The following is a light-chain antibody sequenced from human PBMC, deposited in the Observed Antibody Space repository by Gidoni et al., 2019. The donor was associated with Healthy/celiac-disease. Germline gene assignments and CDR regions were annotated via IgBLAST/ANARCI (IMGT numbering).Light chain of an antibody. V-gene: IGKV3-20*01. CDR2: GAS. CDR1: QSVSSSY. CDR3: QQYGSSPTT. J-gene: IGKJ1*01. Sequence: EIVLTQSPGTLSLSPGERATLSCRASQSVSSSYLAWYQQKPGQAPRPLIYGASSRATGIPDRFSGSESGTDFTLTISRLEPEDFAVYYCQQYGSSPTTFGQGTKVEIK.